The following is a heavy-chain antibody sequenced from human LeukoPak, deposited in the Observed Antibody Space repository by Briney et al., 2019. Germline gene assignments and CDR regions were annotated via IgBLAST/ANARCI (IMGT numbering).Heavy chain of an antibody. CDR2: IYNSGIT. V-gene: IGHV4-59*02. D-gene: IGHD4/OR15-4a*01. J-gene: IGHJ6*03. CDR3: ARDHLPAGAPGYYMDV. Sequence: SETLSLTCTVSGGSVSSHFWSWIRQPPGKGLEWIGYIYNSGITNYNPCLKSRVTMSVDTSKNQFSLMLRSVTAADTAVYYCARDHLPAGAPGYYMDVWGKGTTVTVSS. CDR1: GGSVSSHF.